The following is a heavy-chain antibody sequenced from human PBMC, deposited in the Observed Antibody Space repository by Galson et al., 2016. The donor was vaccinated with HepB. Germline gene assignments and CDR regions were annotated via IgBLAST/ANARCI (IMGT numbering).Heavy chain of an antibody. V-gene: IGHV1-18*01. CDR1: GYKFIDHG. Sequence: SVKVSCKASGYKFIDHGISWVRQAPGQGLEWMGWISGYNGDNGNTNYAQKFQGRVTMTTDTSTNTAYMDLRGLTSGDTAVYYCARSVSKWLLDSWGQGTLVTFSS. CDR2: ISGYNGDNGNT. J-gene: IGHJ4*02. D-gene: IGHD5-12*01. CDR3: ARSVSKWLLDS.